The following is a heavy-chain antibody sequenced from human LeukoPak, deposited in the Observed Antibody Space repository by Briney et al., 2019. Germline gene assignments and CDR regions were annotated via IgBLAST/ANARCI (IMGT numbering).Heavy chain of an antibody. CDR1: GFTFSSYS. CDR2: ISGSSSSI. CDR3: ARESRNKNDAFDI. J-gene: IGHJ3*02. Sequence: GGSLRLSCGGSGFTFSSYSMNWVRQAPGKGLEWVSYISGSSSSIYYADSVKGRFTISRDNAKNSLYLQMNSLRDEDTAVYYCARESRNKNDAFDIWGQGTMVTVSS. V-gene: IGHV3-21*05.